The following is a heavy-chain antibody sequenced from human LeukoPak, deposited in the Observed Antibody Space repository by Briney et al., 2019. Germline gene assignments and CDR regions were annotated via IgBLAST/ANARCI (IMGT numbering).Heavy chain of an antibody. V-gene: IGHV4-39*07. CDR2: IYYSGST. J-gene: IGHJ4*02. CDR3: ARLASLDTAMVSDY. Sequence: PSETLSLTCTVSGGSISSSSYYWGWIRQPPGKGQEWIGSIYYSGSTYYNPSLKSRVTISVDTSKNQFSLKLSSVTAADTAVYYCARLASLDTAMVSDYWGQGTLVTVSS. CDR1: GGSISSSSYY. D-gene: IGHD5-18*01.